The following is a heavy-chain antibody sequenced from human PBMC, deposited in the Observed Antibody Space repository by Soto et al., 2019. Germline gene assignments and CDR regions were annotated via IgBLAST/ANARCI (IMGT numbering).Heavy chain of an antibody. Sequence: QVQLVQSGAEVKKPGSSVKVSCKASGGTFSSYAISWVRQAPGQGLEWMGGIIPIFGTANYAQKFQGRVTITADESTSTAYMELSSLRSEDTAVYYCARGQGYCSGGSCPRSWFDPWGQGTLVTVSS. D-gene: IGHD2-15*01. V-gene: IGHV1-69*01. CDR1: GGTFSSYA. J-gene: IGHJ5*02. CDR3: ARGQGYCSGGSCPRSWFDP. CDR2: IIPIFGTA.